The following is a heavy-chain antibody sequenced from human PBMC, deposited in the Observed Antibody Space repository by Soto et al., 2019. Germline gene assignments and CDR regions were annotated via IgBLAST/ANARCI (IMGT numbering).Heavy chain of an antibody. CDR2: ITDSSDTV. J-gene: IGHJ4*02. V-gene: IGHV3-48*02. CDR3: ARDFGHGYYLDY. D-gene: IGHD3-3*01. CDR1: GFNFSSYA. Sequence: GGSLRLSCVGPGFNFSSYAMNWVRQAPGKGLEWVSYITDSSDTVHYADSVRGRFTISRDNAESSLYLQMNSLRDEDTAVYFCARDFGHGYYLDYWGRGTLVTVSS.